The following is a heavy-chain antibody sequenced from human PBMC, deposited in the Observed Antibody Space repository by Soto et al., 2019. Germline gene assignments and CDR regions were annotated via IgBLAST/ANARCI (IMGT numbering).Heavy chain of an antibody. D-gene: IGHD1-26*01. CDR3: APMSYSGTYYFDS. Sequence: SGPTLVNPTETLTVTCRFSGFSLITSAAGVGWIRQTPGNALEWLAVIYGHGNEQYSPSLKSRLTITKDTSKNQVVLTITNMEARDTATYYGAPMSYSGTYYFDSWGQGTLVTLSS. V-gene: IGHV2-5*01. CDR2: IYGHGNE. J-gene: IGHJ4*02. CDR1: GFSLITSAAG.